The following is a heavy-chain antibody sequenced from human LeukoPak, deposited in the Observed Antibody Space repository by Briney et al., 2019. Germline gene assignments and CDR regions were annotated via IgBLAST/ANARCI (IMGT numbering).Heavy chain of an antibody. CDR3: ARVLSDSSGWYYFDY. D-gene: IGHD6-19*01. Sequence: PGGSLRLSRAASGFTFSGYAMSWVRQAPGKGLEWVSVIYSGGSTNYADSVKGRFTISRDNSKNTLYLQMNSLRAEDTAVYYCARVLSDSSGWYYFDYWGQGTLVTVSS. J-gene: IGHJ4*02. CDR1: GFTFSGYA. CDR2: IYSGGST. V-gene: IGHV3-53*01.